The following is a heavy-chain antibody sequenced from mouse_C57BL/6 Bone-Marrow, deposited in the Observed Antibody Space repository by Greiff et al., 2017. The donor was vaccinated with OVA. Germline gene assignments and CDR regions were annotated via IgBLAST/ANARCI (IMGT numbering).Heavy chain of an antibody. J-gene: IGHJ3*01. D-gene: IGHD1-1*01. Sequence: VHVKQSGPVLVKPGASVKMSCKASGYTFTDYYMNWVKQSHGKSLEWIGVINPYNGGTSYNQKFKGKATLTVDKSSSTAYMELNSLTSEDSAVYYCARGPYGSSYGWFAYWGQGTLVTVSA. V-gene: IGHV1-19*01. CDR3: ARGPYGSSYGWFAY. CDR2: INPYNGGT. CDR1: GYTFTDYY.